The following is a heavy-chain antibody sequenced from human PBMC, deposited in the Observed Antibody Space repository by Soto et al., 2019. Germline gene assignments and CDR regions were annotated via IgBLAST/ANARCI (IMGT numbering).Heavy chain of an antibody. J-gene: IGHJ6*02. CDR3: ARVVPAAMYYYYGMDV. CDR2: LSYDGSNK. D-gene: IGHD2-2*01. CDR1: GFTFSTYA. V-gene: IGHV3-30*03. Sequence: VQLVESGGGVVQPGRSLRLSCAASGFTFSTYAMHWVRQAPGKGLEWVAVLSYDGSNKYYADSVKGRFTISRDNSKNTLYLQMNSLRAEDTAVYYCARVVPAAMYYYYGMDVWGQGTTVTVSS.